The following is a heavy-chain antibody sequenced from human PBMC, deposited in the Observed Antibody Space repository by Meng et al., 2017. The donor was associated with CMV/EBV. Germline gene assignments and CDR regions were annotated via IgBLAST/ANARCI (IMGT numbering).Heavy chain of an antibody. CDR1: GGSISSRSYY. CDR2: IYYSGST. Sequence: QLQRQESGPGLVKPSETLSLTCTVSGGSISSRSYYWGWIRQPPGKGLEWIGSIYYSGSTYYNPSLKSRVTISVDTSKNQFSLKLSSVTAADTAVYYCARDSAVAGVVDYWGQGTLVTVSS. V-gene: IGHV4-39*07. CDR3: ARDSAVAGVVDY. J-gene: IGHJ4*02. D-gene: IGHD6-19*01.